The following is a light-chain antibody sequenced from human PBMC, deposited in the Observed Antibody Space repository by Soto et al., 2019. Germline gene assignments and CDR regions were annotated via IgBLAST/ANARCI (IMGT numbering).Light chain of an antibody. CDR3: QQYGSSPRA. CDR1: QSVSSSY. CDR2: GAS. J-gene: IGKJ1*01. V-gene: IGKV3-20*01. Sequence: EIVLTQSPGTLSLSPGERATLSCRASQSVSSSYLAWYQQKPGQPPRLLIYGASSRATGIPDRFSGSGSGTDFTLTISRLEPEDFATYYCQQYGSSPRAFGQGTKVDIK.